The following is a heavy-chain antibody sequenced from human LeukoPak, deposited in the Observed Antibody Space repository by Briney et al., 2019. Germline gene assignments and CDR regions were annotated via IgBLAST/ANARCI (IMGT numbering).Heavy chain of an antibody. J-gene: IGHJ1*01. V-gene: IGHV4-59*08. Sequence: SETLSLTCTVSGGAIDNYYWSWIRQPPGKGLEWIAYVYYSGTINYNPSLESRVTISVDTSKNQFSLRLTSVAAADTAVYYCARHGTAAGPYQLWGQGTLVTVSS. CDR3: ARHGTAAGPYQL. CDR2: VYYSGTI. CDR1: GGAIDNYY. D-gene: IGHD2-21*02.